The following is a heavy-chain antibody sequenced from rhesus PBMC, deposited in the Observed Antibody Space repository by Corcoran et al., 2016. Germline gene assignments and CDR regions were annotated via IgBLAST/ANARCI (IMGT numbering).Heavy chain of an antibody. CDR3: ARGASWSEYSTELDY. CDR2: IYSSNGNT. Sequence: QVQLQESGPGLLKPSDTLSLTCAVSGDSLRDDYGWGWIRQPPGKGLEWIATIYSSNGNTYSNPSLKSRVTMSTDTSKNHFSLKLRSVTAADTAVYYCARGASWSEYSTELDYWGQGVLVTVSS. V-gene: IGHV4S7*01. D-gene: IGHD3-22*01. J-gene: IGHJ4*01. CDR1: GDSLRDDYG.